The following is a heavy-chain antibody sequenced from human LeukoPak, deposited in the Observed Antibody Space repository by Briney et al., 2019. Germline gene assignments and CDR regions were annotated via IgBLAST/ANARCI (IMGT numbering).Heavy chain of an antibody. CDR3: ARDQRGRAARKANAPVYYFDY. CDR2: IIPIFGTA. D-gene: IGHD3-16*01. J-gene: IGHJ4*02. V-gene: IGHV1-69*13. CDR1: GGTFSSYA. Sequence: SVKVSCKASGGTFSSYAISWVRQAPGQGLEWMGGIIPIFGTANYAQKFQGRVTITADESTSTAYMELSSLRSEDTAVYYCARDQRGRAARKANAPVYYFDYWGQGTLVTVSS.